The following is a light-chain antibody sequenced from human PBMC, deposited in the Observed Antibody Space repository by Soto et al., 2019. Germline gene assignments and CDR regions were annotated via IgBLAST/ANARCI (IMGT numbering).Light chain of an antibody. J-gene: IGKJ2*01. CDR1: QSVSRN. CDR3: QQYNHWPLYT. Sequence: EVVMTQSPATLSVSPGERATLSCRASQSVSRNLAWYQQRPGRAPRLLIYDSSTRATNNPTRFSGSGSGTELNHTISSLQSEDFAVYYCQQYNHWPLYTFGQGTKLEIK. CDR2: DSS. V-gene: IGKV3-15*01.